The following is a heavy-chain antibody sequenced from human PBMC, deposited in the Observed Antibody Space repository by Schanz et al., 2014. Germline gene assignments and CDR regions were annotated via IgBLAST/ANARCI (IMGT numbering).Heavy chain of an antibody. CDR3: ARKMKLGVYGGKGHDSLDI. Sequence: EVQLAESGGGLVQPGGSLRLSCAASGFTFSGFCMTWVRQDPGKGLVWVARINSVGSNTDYADSVTGRFTISRDNAKNTLYLQMNTLRAEDTAVYYCARKMKLGVYGGKGHDSLDIWGQGTMVTVSS. V-gene: IGHV3-74*02. CDR2: INSVGSNT. J-gene: IGHJ3*02. CDR1: GFTFSGFC. D-gene: IGHD4-17*01.